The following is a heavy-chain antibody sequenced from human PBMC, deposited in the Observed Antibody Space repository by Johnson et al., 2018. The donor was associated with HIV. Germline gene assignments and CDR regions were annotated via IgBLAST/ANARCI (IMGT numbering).Heavy chain of an antibody. CDR2: IYSGGST. Sequence: VHLVESGGGVVQPGRSLRLSCAASGFTFSSYTMHWVRQAPGKGLEWVSVIYSGGSTYYADSVKGRFTISRDNSKNTLYLQMNSLRAEDTAVYYCARSGYGSGSTHDAFDIWGQGTMVTVSS. V-gene: IGHV3-66*01. CDR3: ARSGYGSGSTHDAFDI. J-gene: IGHJ3*02. D-gene: IGHD3-10*01. CDR1: GFTFSSYT.